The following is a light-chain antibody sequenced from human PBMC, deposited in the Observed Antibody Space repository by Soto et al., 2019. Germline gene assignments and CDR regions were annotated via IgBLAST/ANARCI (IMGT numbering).Light chain of an antibody. CDR1: SSNIGSNY. V-gene: IGLV1-47*01. CDR2: RNN. Sequence: QSVLTQPPSASGTPGQRVTISCSGSSSNIGSNYVYWYQQLPGTAPKLLIYRNNQRPSGVPDRFSGSKSGTSASLAISGLRSEDEADYYCAAHVVFGGGTQLTVL. CDR3: AAHVV. J-gene: IGLJ2*01.